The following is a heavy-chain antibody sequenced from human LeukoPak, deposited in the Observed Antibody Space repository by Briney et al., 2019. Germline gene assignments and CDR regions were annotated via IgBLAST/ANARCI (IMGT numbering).Heavy chain of an antibody. D-gene: IGHD6-19*01. CDR1: GGTFSSYA. V-gene: IGHV1-69*01. CDR2: IIPIFGTA. CDR3: AMDSGWFPDAFDI. Sequence: SVKVSCKASGGTFSSYAISWVRQAPGQGLEWMGGIIPIFGTANYAQKFQGRATITADESTSTAYMELSSLRSEDTAVYYCAMDSGWFPDAFDIWGQGTMVTVSS. J-gene: IGHJ3*02.